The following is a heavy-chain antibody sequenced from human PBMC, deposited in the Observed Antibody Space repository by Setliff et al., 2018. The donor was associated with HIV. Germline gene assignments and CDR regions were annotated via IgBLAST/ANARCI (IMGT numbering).Heavy chain of an antibody. CDR3: ARVLLITNAVYGVVSNRFDP. J-gene: IGHJ5*02. CDR2: ISPDGTRN. CDR1: GFTFGNFW. Sequence: GGSLRLSCAASGFTFGNFWMHWVRQAPGKGLEWAASISPDGTRNHCVGSVKGRFTASRDNAKNSLYLQMNSLRAEDTAVYFCARVLLITNAVYGVVSNRFDPWGRGSQVTVSS. D-gene: IGHD3-3*01. V-gene: IGHV3-7*03.